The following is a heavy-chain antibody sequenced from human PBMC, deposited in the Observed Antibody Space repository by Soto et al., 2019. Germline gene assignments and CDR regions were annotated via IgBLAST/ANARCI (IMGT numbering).Heavy chain of an antibody. CDR1: GFTFSGSA. CDR3: TRHVPYGGNGDY. J-gene: IGHJ4*02. CDR2: IRSKANSYAT. D-gene: IGHD4-17*01. V-gene: IGHV3-73*02. Sequence: EVQLVESGGGLVQPGGSLKLSCAASGFTFSGSAMHWVRQASGKGLEWVGRIRSKANSYATAYAASVKGRFTISRDDSKNTAYLQMNSLKTEDTAVYYCTRHVPYGGNGDYWGQGTLVTVSS.